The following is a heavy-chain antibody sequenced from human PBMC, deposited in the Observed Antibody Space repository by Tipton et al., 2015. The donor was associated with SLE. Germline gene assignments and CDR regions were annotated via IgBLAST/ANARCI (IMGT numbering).Heavy chain of an antibody. CDR1: GFTVGSNY. CDR3: ARVWREAPATSTMVTYFYYYMDV. CDR2: IYDSGNS. J-gene: IGHJ6*03. Sequence: LRLSCAASGFTVGSNYMSWVRQAPGKGLEWVSVIYDSGNSYYADSVKGRFTISRHNSKNTLYLQMNSLRTEDTAVYYCARVWREAPATSTMVTYFYYYMDVWGKGTTVTVSS. D-gene: IGHD3-10*01. V-gene: IGHV3-53*04.